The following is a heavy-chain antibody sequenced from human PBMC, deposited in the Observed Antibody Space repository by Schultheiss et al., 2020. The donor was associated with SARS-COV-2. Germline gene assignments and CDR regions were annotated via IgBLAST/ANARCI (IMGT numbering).Heavy chain of an antibody. J-gene: IGHJ4*01. Sequence: SQTLSLTCTVSGGSVSSGSYYWSWIRQPPGKGLEWIGRIYTSGSTNYNPSLKSRVTISVDTSKNQFSLKLSSVTAADTAVYYCAATEDIVLLVASYWGQGILVTVSS. CDR2: IYTSGST. CDR1: GGSVSSGSYY. V-gene: IGHV4-61*02. D-gene: IGHD2-15*01. CDR3: AATEDIVLLVASY.